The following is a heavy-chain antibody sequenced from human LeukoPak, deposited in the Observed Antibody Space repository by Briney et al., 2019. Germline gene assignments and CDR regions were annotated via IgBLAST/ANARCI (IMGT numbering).Heavy chain of an antibody. J-gene: IGHJ4*02. CDR2: IKSKTDSGTT. Sequence: GGSLRLSCAASGFTFSNAWMSSVRQAPGKGLEWVGRIKSKTDSGTTDYAAPVKGRFTISRDDSKNTLYLQMNSLKTEDTAVYYCTTDLYCSSTSCYRLGYWGQGTLVTVSS. D-gene: IGHD2-2*01. CDR1: GFTFSNAW. CDR3: TTDLYCSSTSCYRLGY. V-gene: IGHV3-15*01.